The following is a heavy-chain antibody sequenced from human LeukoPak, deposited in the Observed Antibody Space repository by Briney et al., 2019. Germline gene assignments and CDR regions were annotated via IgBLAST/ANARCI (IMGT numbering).Heavy chain of an antibody. CDR3: ARDGGIAAAGTSCWDV. CDR1: GGSISSYY. V-gene: IGHV4-4*07. J-gene: IGHJ6*02. Sequence: PSETLSLTCTVSGGSISSYYWNWIRQPAGKGLEWIGRIYTSGSTNYNPSLKSRVSMSVDTSKNQFSLKLSSVTAADTAVYYCARDGGIAAAGTSCWDVWGQGTTVTVSS. D-gene: IGHD6-13*01. CDR2: IYTSGST.